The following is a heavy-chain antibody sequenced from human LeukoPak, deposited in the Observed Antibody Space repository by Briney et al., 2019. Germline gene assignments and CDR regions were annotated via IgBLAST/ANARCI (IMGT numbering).Heavy chain of an antibody. D-gene: IGHD2-2*01. Sequence: SQTLSLTCAVSGGSISSGTHYWNWIRQHPGQGLEWIGHIYNTGSAYYNPSLMGRVSISIDTSENQFSLKLSSVTAADTAVYYCASTHCASPSCYSYYYSGLDVWGQGTTVIVSS. CDR2: IYNTGSA. V-gene: IGHV4-31*11. CDR3: ASTHCASPSCYSYYYSGLDV. J-gene: IGHJ6*02. CDR1: GGSISSGTHY.